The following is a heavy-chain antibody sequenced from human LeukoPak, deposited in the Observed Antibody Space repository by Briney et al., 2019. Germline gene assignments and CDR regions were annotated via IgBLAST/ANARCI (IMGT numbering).Heavy chain of an antibody. J-gene: IGHJ6*03. V-gene: IGHV1-3*03. CDR3: ARGGGSGSYYPPYYYYMDV. CDR1: GYTFTSYA. D-gene: IGHD3-10*01. Sequence: ASVKVSFKASGYTFTSYAMHWVRQAPGQRLEWMGWINAGNGNTKYSQEFQGRVTITRDTSASTAYMELSSLRSEDMAVYYCARGGGSGSYYPPYYYYMDVWGKGTTVTVSS. CDR2: INAGNGNT.